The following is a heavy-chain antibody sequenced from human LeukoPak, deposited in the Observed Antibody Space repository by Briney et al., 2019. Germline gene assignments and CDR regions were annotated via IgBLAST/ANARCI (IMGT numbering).Heavy chain of an antibody. CDR1: GFKFSTYG. CDR2: IRYDGSNK. V-gene: IGHV3-30*02. D-gene: IGHD7-27*01. CDR3: ARDRCWGSQCYFDY. Sequence: GGSLRLSCAASGFKFSTYGIHWVRQAPGKGREWVGIIRYDGSNKIYAESVKGRFAISRDNSKNTLYLQMNSLRAADTAVNYFARDRCWGSQCYFDYWGQGTLVTVSS. J-gene: IGHJ4*02.